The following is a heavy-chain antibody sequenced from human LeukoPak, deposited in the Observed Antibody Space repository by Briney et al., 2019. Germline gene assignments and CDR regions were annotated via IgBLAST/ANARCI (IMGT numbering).Heavy chain of an antibody. V-gene: IGHV3-23*01. CDR1: GFTFSSYA. CDR2: ISGSGGST. CDR3: AKAHPRGPAIRSFDY. D-gene: IGHD2-21*02. Sequence: GGSLRLSCAATGFTFSSYAMSWVRQAPGKGLEWVSAISGSGGSTYYADSVKGRFTISRDNSKNTLYLQMNSLRAEDTAVYYCAKAHPRGPAIRSFDYWGQGTLVTVSS. J-gene: IGHJ4*02.